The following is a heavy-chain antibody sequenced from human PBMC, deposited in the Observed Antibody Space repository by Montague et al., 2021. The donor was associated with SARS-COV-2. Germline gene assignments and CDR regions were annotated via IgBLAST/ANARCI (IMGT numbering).Heavy chain of an antibody. CDR2: IYYSWST. CDR3: ARHALGYFDWLNEGYFDY. CDR1: GGSISSYY. V-gene: IGHV4-59*08. J-gene: IGHJ4*02. D-gene: IGHD3-9*01. Sequence: SETLSLTCTVSGGSISSYYWSWIRQPPGKGLEWIWYIYYSWSTNYNPSLKSRVTISVDTSKNQFSLKLSSVTAADTAVYYCARHALGYFDWLNEGYFDYWGQGTLVTVSS.